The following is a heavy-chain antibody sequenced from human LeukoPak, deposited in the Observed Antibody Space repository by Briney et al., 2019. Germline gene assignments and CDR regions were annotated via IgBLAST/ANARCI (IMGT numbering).Heavy chain of an antibody. CDR2: IYYSGST. Sequence: SETLSLTCTVSGGSISSNNFYWGWIRQPPGKGLEWIGNIYYSGSTYYNPSLKSRVTIFVDTSKNQFSLKLNSVTAADTAVYYCARHETGRLVPAAMTDYWGQGTLVTVSS. CDR3: ARHETGRLVPAAMTDY. J-gene: IGHJ4*02. CDR1: GGSISSNNFY. D-gene: IGHD2-2*01. V-gene: IGHV4-39*01.